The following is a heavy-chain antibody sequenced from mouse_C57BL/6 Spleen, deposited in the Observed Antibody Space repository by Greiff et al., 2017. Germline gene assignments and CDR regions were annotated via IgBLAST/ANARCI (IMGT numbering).Heavy chain of an antibody. J-gene: IGHJ2*01. CDR2: IDPENGDT. Sequence: VQLQQSGAELVRPGASVQLSCTASGFHIKDDYMHWVKQRPEQGLEWIGWIDPENGDTEYASKFQGKATITADTSSNTAYLQLSSLTSEDTAVYYCTTRYSTLFDYWGQGTTLTVSS. CDR3: TTRYSTLFDY. V-gene: IGHV14-4*01. D-gene: IGHD2-5*01. CDR1: GFHIKDDY.